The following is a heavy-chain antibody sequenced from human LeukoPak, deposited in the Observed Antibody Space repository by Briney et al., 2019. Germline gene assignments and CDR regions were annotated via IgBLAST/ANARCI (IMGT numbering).Heavy chain of an antibody. V-gene: IGHV3-48*03. CDR2: ITTSGGIK. Sequence: GGSLRLSCAASGFTFNTYEMNWVRQAPGKGLEWVSFITTSGGIKYYADSVKGRFTISRDNAKNSLYLQMNSLRAEDTAVYYCARGYYYYYMDVWGKGTTVTVSS. CDR1: GFTFNTYE. J-gene: IGHJ6*03. CDR3: ARGYYYYYMDV.